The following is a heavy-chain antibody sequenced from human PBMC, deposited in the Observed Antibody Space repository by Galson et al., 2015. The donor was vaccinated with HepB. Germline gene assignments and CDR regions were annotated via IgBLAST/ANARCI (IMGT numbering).Heavy chain of an antibody. J-gene: IGHJ6*03. CDR1: GFTFSSYS. V-gene: IGHV3-21*01. D-gene: IGHD2-2*01. Sequence: SLRLSCAASGFTFSSYSMNWVRQAPGKGLEWVSSISSSSSYIYYADSVKGRFTISRDNAKNSLYLQMDSLRAEDTAVYYCARDYSTSHWGYYYYMDVWGKGTTVTVSS. CDR3: ARDYSTSHWGYYYYMDV. CDR2: ISSSSSYI.